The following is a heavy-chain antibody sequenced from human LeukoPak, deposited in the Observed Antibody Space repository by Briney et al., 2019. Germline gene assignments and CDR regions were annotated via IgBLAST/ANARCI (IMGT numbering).Heavy chain of an antibody. CDR2: ISYDGSNK. D-gene: IGHD2-15*01. J-gene: IGHJ4*02. CDR1: GFTFSSYA. CDR3: ARDQLVAATHYFDY. Sequence: PGGSLRLSCAASGFTFSSYAMHWVRQAPGKGLEWVAVISYDGSNKYYADSVKGRFTISRDNSKNTLYLQMNSLRAGDTAVYYCARDQLVAATHYFDYWGQGTLVTVSS. V-gene: IGHV3-30*04.